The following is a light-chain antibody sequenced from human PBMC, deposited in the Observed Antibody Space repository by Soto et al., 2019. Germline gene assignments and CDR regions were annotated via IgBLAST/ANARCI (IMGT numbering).Light chain of an antibody. Sequence: QSALTQPASVSGSPGQSITISCTGTSSDVGGYNYVSWYQQHPGKAPKLMIYDVSNRPSGVSNRFSGSKSGNTASLTISGLEAEDEADYYGSSYTSKAGVVFGGGTKLTGL. J-gene: IGLJ2*01. CDR2: DVS. CDR3: SSYTSKAGVV. V-gene: IGLV2-14*01. CDR1: SSDVGGYNY.